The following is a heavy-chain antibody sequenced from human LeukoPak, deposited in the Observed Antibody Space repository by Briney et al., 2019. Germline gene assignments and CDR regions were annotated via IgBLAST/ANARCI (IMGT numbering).Heavy chain of an antibody. Sequence: PSETLSLTCTVSGGSMSSYFWSWIRQPPGKGLEGIGYISNSATSNYNPSLRSRATISGDTSKNQFSLNLSSVTAADTAVYYCARNEHHFGFTFNYWGQGTLVTVPS. CDR3: ARNEHHFGFTFNY. CDR2: ISNSATS. D-gene: IGHD1/OR15-1a*01. CDR1: GGSMSSYF. J-gene: IGHJ4*02. V-gene: IGHV4-59*01.